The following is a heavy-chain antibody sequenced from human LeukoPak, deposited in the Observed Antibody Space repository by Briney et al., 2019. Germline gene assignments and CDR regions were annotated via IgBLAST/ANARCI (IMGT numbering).Heavy chain of an antibody. V-gene: IGHV3-7*01. J-gene: IGHJ4*02. D-gene: IGHD6-19*01. Sequence: PSETLSLTCTVSGGSISSYYWSWVRQAPGKGLEWVANIKQDGSEKYYVDSVKGRFTISRDNAKNSLYLQMNSLRAEDTAVYYCAREESSGWRYWGQGTLVTVSS. CDR2: IKQDGSEK. CDR1: GGSISSYY. CDR3: AREESSGWRY.